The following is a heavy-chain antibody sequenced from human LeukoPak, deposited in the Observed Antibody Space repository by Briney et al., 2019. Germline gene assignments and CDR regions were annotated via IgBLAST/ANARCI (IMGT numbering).Heavy chain of an antibody. J-gene: IGHJ3*02. CDR3: AREIAAAAAFDI. CDR1: GGSFSGYY. CDR2: INHSGST. V-gene: IGHV4-34*01. Sequence: SETLSLTCAVYGGSFSGYYWRWIRQPPGKGLEWIGEINHSGSTNYNPSLKSRVTISVDTSKNQFSLKLSSVTAADTAVYYCAREIAAAAAFDIWGQGTMVTVSS. D-gene: IGHD6-13*01.